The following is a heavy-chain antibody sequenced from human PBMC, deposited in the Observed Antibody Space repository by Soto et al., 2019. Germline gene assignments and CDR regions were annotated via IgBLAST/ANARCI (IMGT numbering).Heavy chain of an antibody. V-gene: IGHV4-30-2*01. Sequence: SETLSLTCAVSGGSISSGGYSWSWIRQPPGKGLEWIGYIYHSGSTYYNPSLKSRVTISVDRPKNQFSLKLSSVTAADTAVYYCARGGGLRYFDWLDYWGQGTLVTVSS. D-gene: IGHD3-9*01. CDR2: IYHSGST. CDR1: GGSISSGGYS. J-gene: IGHJ4*02. CDR3: ARGGGLRYFDWLDY.